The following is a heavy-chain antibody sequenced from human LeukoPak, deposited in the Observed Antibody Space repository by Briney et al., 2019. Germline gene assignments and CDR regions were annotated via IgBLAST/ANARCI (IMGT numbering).Heavy chain of an antibody. J-gene: IGHJ4*02. CDR2: IFSNGDT. V-gene: IGHV3-53*01. CDR1: EFTVSRNY. CDR3: TRDQMNY. D-gene: IGHD5-24*01. Sequence: PGGSLRLSCTASEFTVSRNYMLWVRQAPGKGLEWVSLIFSNGDTHYADSVKGRFTISRDTSKNTVSLQMNSLRVEETAMYYCTRDQMNYWGQGTLVTVSS.